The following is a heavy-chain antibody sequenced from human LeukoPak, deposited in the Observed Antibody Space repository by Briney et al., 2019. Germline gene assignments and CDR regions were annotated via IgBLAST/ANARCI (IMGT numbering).Heavy chain of an antibody. CDR1: GFTYSNAW. Sequence: PGRTLSLSCAASGFTYSNAWMNWARHAPGKGLECVGRIKSRTDGGTTTYAATVKGRFTISRDDSENTLYLQMNCLTTEDTAVYFCTTRNNNFNSHYWGQGTLVTVS. J-gene: IGHJ4*02. CDR3: TTRNNNFNSHY. D-gene: IGHD4-11*01. V-gene: IGHV3-15*01. CDR2: IKSRTDGGTT.